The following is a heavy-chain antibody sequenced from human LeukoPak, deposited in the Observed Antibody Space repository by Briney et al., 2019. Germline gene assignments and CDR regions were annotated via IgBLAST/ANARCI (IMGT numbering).Heavy chain of an antibody. CDR1: GYIFNNYG. J-gene: IGHJ4*02. D-gene: IGHD2-21*01. V-gene: IGHV1-18*01. CDR2: IITYNGHT. CDR3: ARGSGEFDY. Sequence: ASVTVSCKTSGYIFNNYGVSWVRQPPGQGLEWLGCIITYNGHTDYVDKLQGRVTVTTDTSTNTVYLELRSLTSDDTAVYYCARGSGEFDYWGQGTLVTVSS.